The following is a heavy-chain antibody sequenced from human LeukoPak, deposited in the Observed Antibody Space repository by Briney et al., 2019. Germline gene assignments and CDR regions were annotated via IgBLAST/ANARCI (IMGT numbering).Heavy chain of an antibody. CDR2: ISAYNGNT. Sequence: GASVKVSCKASGYTFTSYGISWVRQAPGQGLEWMGWISAYNGNTNYAQKLQGRVTMTTDTSTSTAYMELSSLRSEDTAVYYCATDRGYSYGYRGDNPFDYWGQGTLVTVSS. CDR1: GYTFTSYG. CDR3: ATDRGYSYGYRGDNPFDY. D-gene: IGHD5-18*01. V-gene: IGHV1-18*01. J-gene: IGHJ4*02.